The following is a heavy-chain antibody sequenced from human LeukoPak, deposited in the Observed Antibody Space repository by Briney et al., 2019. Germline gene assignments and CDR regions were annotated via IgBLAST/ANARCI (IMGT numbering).Heavy chain of an antibody. CDR3: AKQVVAPGPIDY. J-gene: IGHJ4*02. D-gene: IGHD2-15*01. V-gene: IGHV3-23*01. Sequence: GGSLRLSCAAPGFTFSSYAMRWVRQAPGKGLEWLSALIDSGTSTFYADSVKGRFTISRDNSRNTLYLQMDSLRAEDTAVYYCAKQVVAPGPIDYWGQGTLVTVSS. CDR1: GFTFSSYA. CDR2: LIDSGTST.